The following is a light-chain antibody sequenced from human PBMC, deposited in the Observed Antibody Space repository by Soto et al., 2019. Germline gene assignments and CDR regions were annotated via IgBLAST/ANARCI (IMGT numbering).Light chain of an antibody. CDR2: DVS. J-gene: IGLJ3*02. V-gene: IGLV2-14*03. CDR1: SSDVGGYNY. Sequence: QSVLTQPASVSGSPGQSITISCTGTSSDVGGYNYVSWYQQHPGKAPNLVIYDVSNRPSGVSNRFSGSKSGNTASLTISGLQAEDEADYYCCSFARGSTLVFGGGTKLTVL. CDR3: CSFARGSTLV.